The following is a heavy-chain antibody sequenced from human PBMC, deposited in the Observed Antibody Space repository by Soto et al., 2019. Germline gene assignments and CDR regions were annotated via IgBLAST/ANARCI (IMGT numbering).Heavy chain of an antibody. V-gene: IGHV5-10-1*01. Sequence: GEALKISCRGSGYSFVSHWISWVRQVPGKGLEWMGRIDPDDSYTFYSPSFEGHVTISVDKSISTTYLQWRSLKASDTAMYFCVRRGDSDYDWHTFEVCGQGTIVTVS. CDR3: VRRGDSDYDWHTFEV. CDR1: GYSFVSHW. CDR2: IDPDDSYT. J-gene: IGHJ3*01. D-gene: IGHD5-12*01.